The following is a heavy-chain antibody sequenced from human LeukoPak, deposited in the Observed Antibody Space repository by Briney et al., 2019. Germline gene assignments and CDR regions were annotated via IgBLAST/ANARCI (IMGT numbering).Heavy chain of an antibody. CDR3: ARFSPLRNWFDP. D-gene: IGHD4-17*01. Sequence: TLSLTCTVSGGSISSGGYYWSWIRQHPGKGLEWIGYIYYSGSTYYNPSLKSRVTISVDTSKNQFSLKLSSVTAANTAVYYCARFSPLRNWFDPWGQGTLVTVSS. J-gene: IGHJ5*02. CDR2: IYYSGST. CDR1: GGSISSGGYY. V-gene: IGHV4-31*03.